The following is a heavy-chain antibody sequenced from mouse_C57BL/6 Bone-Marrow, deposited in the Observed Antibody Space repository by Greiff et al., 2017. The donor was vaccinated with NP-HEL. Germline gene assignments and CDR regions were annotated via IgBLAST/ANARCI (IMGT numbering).Heavy chain of an antibody. J-gene: IGHJ3*01. D-gene: IGHD1-1*01. CDR3: ARHGFITTVGGFAY. V-gene: IGHV5-6*01. CDR1: GFTFSSYG. Sequence: EVHLVESGGDLVKPGGSLTLSCAASGFTFSSYGMSWVRQTPDKRLEWVATISSGGSYTYYPDSVKGRFTISRDNAKNTLYLQMSSLKSEDTAMYYCARHGFITTVGGFAYWGQGTLVTVSA. CDR2: ISSGGSYT.